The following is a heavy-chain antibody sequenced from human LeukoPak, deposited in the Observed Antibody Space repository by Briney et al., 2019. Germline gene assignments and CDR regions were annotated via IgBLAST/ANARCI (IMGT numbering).Heavy chain of an antibody. D-gene: IGHD6-6*01. CDR1: GYIFTSYD. Sequence: GASVKVSCKASGYIFTSYDISWVRQAPGQGLEWMGIINPSGGSTSYAQKFQGRVTMTRDTSTSTVYMELSSLRSEDTAVYYCARDGPRIAALGEDFDYWGQGTLVTVSS. V-gene: IGHV1-46*01. CDR3: ARDGPRIAALGEDFDY. CDR2: INPSGGST. J-gene: IGHJ4*02.